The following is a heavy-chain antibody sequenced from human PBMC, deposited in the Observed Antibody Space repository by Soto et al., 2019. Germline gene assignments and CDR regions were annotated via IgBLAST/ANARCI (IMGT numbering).Heavy chain of an antibody. Sequence: PGGSLRLSCAASGSTFSSYAMSWVRQAPGKGLEWVSAISGSGGSTYYADSVKGRFTISRDNSKNTLYLQMNSLRAEDTAVYYCARALGYCSSTSCYYYYGMDVWGQGTTVTVSS. CDR2: ISGSGGST. J-gene: IGHJ6*02. D-gene: IGHD2-2*01. CDR1: GSTFSSYA. CDR3: ARALGYCSSTSCYYYYGMDV. V-gene: IGHV3-23*01.